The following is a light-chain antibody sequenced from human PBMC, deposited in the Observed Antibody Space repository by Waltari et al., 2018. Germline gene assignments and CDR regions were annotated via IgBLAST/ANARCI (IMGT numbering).Light chain of an antibody. J-gene: IGKJ1*01. Sequence: DIVMTQSPDSLAVSLGDRATLHCKSTQSVLYSSNNKNYLTWYQQKPGQPPKLLIYWASTRESGVPDRVSGSGSGTDFTLAISGLQAEDVAVYYCQQYYSTPPTFGQGTKVEIK. V-gene: IGKV4-1*01. CDR2: WAS. CDR3: QQYYSTPPT. CDR1: QSVLYSSNNKNY.